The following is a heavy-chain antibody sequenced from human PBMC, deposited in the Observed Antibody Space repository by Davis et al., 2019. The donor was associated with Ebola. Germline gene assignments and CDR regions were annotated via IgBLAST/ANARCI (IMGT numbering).Heavy chain of an antibody. D-gene: IGHD2/OR15-2a*01. Sequence: GESLKTSCAASGFTFSHYGMQWVLQAPGKGLEWVATISDDGSNKYYVDSVNGRFAISRENPKNTLYLQMDSLRAEDTAVYHCAKDSFAGATFIDYWGQGTLVTVSS. CDR2: ISDDGSNK. CDR1: GFTFSHYG. J-gene: IGHJ4*02. V-gene: IGHV3-30*18. CDR3: AKDSFAGATFIDY.